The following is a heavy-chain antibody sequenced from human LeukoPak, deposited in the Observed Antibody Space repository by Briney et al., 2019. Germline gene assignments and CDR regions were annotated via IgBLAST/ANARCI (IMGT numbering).Heavy chain of an antibody. CDR2: IIPIFGIA. J-gene: IGHJ3*02. D-gene: IGHD2-2*01. CDR3: AGHSTSRPKSDAFDI. V-gene: IGHV1-69*04. CDR1: GGTFSSYA. Sequence: SVKVSCKASGGTFSSYAISWVRQAPGQGLEWMGRIIPIFGIANYAQKFQGRVTITADKSTSTAYMELSSLRSEDTAVYYCAGHSTSRPKSDAFDIWGQGTMVTVSS.